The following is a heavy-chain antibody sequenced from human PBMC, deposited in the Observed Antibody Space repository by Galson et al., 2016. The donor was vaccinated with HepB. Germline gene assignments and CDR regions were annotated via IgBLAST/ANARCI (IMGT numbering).Heavy chain of an antibody. J-gene: IGHJ4*02. D-gene: IGHD1-26*01. Sequence: SVKVSCKASGGTFSSYAISWVRQAPGQGLEWMGGIIPIYGTTNFAQKFQGRVTITADESMTTAYMELSSLRSDDTAVYYCVRGPGLVGATGFDYWGQGTLVTVSS. V-gene: IGHV1-69*13. CDR3: VRGPGLVGATGFDY. CDR1: GGTFSSYA. CDR2: IIPIYGTT.